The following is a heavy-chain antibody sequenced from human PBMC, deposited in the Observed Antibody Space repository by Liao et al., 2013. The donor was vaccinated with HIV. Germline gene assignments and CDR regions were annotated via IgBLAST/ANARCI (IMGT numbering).Heavy chain of an antibody. Sequence: QVQLQESGPGLVKPSETLSLTCTVSGGSITGYYWSWIRQPAGKGLEWIGRIYITGSTNYNPSLKSRVTLSVDTSKNQFSLKLSSVTAADTAVYYCARDRGVGANKYYYMDVWGKGTMVTVSS. CDR1: GGSITGYY. V-gene: IGHV4-4*07. CDR3: ARDRGVGANKYYYMDV. J-gene: IGHJ6*03. D-gene: IGHD1-26*01. CDR2: IYITGST.